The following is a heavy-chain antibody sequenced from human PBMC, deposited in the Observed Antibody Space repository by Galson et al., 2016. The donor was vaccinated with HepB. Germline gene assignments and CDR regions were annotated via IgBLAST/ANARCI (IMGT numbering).Heavy chain of an antibody. V-gene: IGHV1-69*04. J-gene: IGHJ6*02. CDR2: IVPILGMS. CDR3: ARDAVAVAGTLHFYFYGMDV. CDR1: GGTFSSYA. D-gene: IGHD6-19*01. Sequence: SVKVSCKASGGTFSSYAFSWVRQAPGQGLEWMGRIVPILGMSNYAQKFQGRVTITADKSTSTVYMELSSLRSEVTAVYYCARDAVAVAGTLHFYFYGMDVWGQGTTVTVSS.